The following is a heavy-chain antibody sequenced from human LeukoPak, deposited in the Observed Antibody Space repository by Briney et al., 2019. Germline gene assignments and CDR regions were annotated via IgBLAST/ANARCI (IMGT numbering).Heavy chain of an antibody. D-gene: IGHD2-15*01. Sequence: GGSLRLSCAASGFTFSSYAMSWVRQAPGKGLEWVSAISGSGGSTHYADSVKGRFTISRDNSKNTLYLQMNSLRAEDTAVYYCAKLGYCSGGSCYALYDYWGQGTLVTVSS. CDR1: GFTFSSYA. J-gene: IGHJ4*02. CDR3: AKLGYCSGGSCYALYDY. V-gene: IGHV3-23*01. CDR2: ISGSGGST.